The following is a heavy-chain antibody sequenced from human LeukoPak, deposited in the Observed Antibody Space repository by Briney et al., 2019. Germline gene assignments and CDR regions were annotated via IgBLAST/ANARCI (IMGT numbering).Heavy chain of an antibody. J-gene: IGHJ4*02. CDR2: IIPILGIA. CDR3: ARGAGLDYDILTGYEYFDY. V-gene: IGHV1-69*04. CDR1: GSTFSSYA. D-gene: IGHD3-9*01. Sequence: SVKVSCKASGSTFSSYAISWVRQAPGQGLEWMGRIIPILGIANYAQKLQGRVTITADKSTSTAYMELSSLRSEDTAVYYCARGAGLDYDILTGYEYFDYWGQGTLVTVSS.